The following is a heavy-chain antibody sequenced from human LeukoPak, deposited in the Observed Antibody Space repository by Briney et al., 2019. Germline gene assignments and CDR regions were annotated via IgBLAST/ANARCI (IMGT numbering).Heavy chain of an antibody. J-gene: IGHJ4*02. CDR1: GFTFDDYT. D-gene: IGHD6-13*01. Sequence: PGGSLSLSCAPCGFTFDDYTMHWVRQAPGKGLEWVSLMSWDCGTTFFADSVKGRFTISRDNSKNSLYLQTNSLRPEDTALYYCAKDIGVGRAGLDYWGQGTLVTVSS. CDR3: AKDIGVGRAGLDY. CDR2: MSWDCGTT. V-gene: IGHV3-43*01.